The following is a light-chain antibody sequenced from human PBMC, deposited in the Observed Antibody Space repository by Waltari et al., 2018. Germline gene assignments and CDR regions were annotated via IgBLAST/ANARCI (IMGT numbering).Light chain of an antibody. CDR2: DTS. V-gene: IGKV3-20*01. CDR1: QAVRRF. CDR3: QKYGSLPAT. Sequence: EIVLTQSPGTLSLSPGERATLPCRASQAVRRFLPWYQQKPGQAPRLLIYDTSTRATGIPDRFSGSGSGTDFSLTISRLEPEDFAVYYCQKYGSLPATFGQGTKVEIK. J-gene: IGKJ1*01.